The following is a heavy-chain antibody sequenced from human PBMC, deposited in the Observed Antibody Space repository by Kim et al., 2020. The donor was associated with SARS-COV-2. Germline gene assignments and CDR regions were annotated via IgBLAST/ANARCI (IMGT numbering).Heavy chain of an antibody. V-gene: IGHV3-23*01. CDR3: TGSRGGLRFHSFDY. Sequence: GGSLRLSCAAAEFPFNTYAMSWVRQAPGRGLEWVSTISDSGVTTFYVDSVKGRFTISRDNSKNTLFLHMSSLRVEDTAVYYCTGSRGGLRFHSFDYWGQGTQVTFSS. CDR1: EFPFNTYA. CDR2: ISDSGVTT. J-gene: IGHJ4*02. D-gene: IGHD2-21*02.